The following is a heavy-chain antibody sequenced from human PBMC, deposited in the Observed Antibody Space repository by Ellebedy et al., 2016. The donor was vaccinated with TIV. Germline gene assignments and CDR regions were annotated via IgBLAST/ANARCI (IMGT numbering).Heavy chain of an antibody. V-gene: IGHV1-46*04. CDR1: GYTFTSYF. CDR2: INPSVGST. D-gene: IGHD6-19*01. J-gene: IGHJ4*02. CDR3: ARARSSGWLHTPDY. Sequence: AASVKVSCKASGYTFTSYFMHWVRQAPGQRLEWMGIINPSVGSTTYAQKLKGRVTMTRDTSTSTVYMELSSLRSEDTAVYYCARARSSGWLHTPDYWGQGTLVTVSS.